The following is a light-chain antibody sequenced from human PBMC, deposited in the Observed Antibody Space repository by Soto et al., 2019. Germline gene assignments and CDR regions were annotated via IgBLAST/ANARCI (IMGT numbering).Light chain of an antibody. V-gene: IGKV1-5*01. Sequence: DIQMTQSPSSLSASVGDRVTITCRASQSISSYLNCHQQKPGKAPKLLIYDASSLESGVPSRFSGSGSGTEFTLTISSLQPDDFATYYCQQYNSYSWTFGQGTKVDI. CDR2: DAS. CDR1: QSISSY. J-gene: IGKJ1*01. CDR3: QQYNSYSWT.